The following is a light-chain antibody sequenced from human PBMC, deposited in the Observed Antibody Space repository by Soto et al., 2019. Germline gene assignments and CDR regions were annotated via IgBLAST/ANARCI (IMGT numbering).Light chain of an antibody. V-gene: IGKV1-5*03. Sequence: DIQMTQSPSTLSASVGDRVAISCRASQSVSGWLAWYQQKPGKVPKLLIYQASTLEDGVPSRFSGSGSGTEFTLTISSLQPDDSATYYCQHYNDYSYTFGPGPNLEIK. CDR2: QAS. J-gene: IGKJ2*01. CDR3: QHYNDYSYT. CDR1: QSVSGW.